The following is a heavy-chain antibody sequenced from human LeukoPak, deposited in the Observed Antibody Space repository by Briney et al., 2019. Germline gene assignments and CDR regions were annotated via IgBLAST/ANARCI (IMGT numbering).Heavy chain of an antibody. CDR2: ISNDGNNK. J-gene: IGHJ4*02. V-gene: IGHV3-30*04. Sequence: GGSLRLSCTASGFTFSTYEMYWVRQLPGKGLEWVAAISNDGNNKYYADSVRGRFTVTRDNSKNTLYLQMDSLRAEDTAVYYCTRNHNGLAYWGQGTLVTVSS. D-gene: IGHD3-3*02. CDR1: GFTFSTYE. CDR3: TRNHNGLAY.